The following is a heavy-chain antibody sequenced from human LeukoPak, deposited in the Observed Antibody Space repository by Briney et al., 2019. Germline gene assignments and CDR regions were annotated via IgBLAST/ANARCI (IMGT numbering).Heavy chain of an antibody. Sequence: GGSLRPSCAASGFTFSSYAMSWVRQAPGKGLEWVSAISGSGGSTYYADSVKGRFTISRDNSKNTLYLQMNSLRAEDTAVYYCAKVSSVGLTDYDFWSGYWTSDYYYGMDVWGQGTTVTVSS. CDR2: ISGSGGST. CDR3: AKVSSVGLTDYDFWSGYWTSDYYYGMDV. V-gene: IGHV3-23*01. D-gene: IGHD3-3*01. J-gene: IGHJ6*02. CDR1: GFTFSSYA.